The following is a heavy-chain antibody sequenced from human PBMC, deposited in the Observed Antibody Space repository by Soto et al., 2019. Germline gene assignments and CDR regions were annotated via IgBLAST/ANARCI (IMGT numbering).Heavy chain of an antibody. J-gene: IGHJ6*02. D-gene: IGHD4-17*01. CDR1: GFTFSTYG. Sequence: QVQLVESGGGEVQPGRSLTLSCAASGFTFSTYGMHWVRQTPGKGLEWGAVISYDGTNKFYSDSVKGRFTISRDNFKNTLTLQMNSLRADDTAVYSCAKDLQSYGDYDYYCYGMDVWGLGTRVTVSS. CDR3: AKDLQSYGDYDYYCYGMDV. V-gene: IGHV3-30*18. CDR2: ISYDGTNK.